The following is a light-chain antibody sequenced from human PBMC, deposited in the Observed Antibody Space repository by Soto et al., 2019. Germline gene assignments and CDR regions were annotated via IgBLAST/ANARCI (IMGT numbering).Light chain of an antibody. V-gene: IGKV1-39*01. Sequence: DIQMTQSPSSLSASVGDRVTITCRASQSISSYLNWYQQKPGKAPTLLIYGASSLQSGVPSRFSGSGSGTDFTLTISSLQPEDVATYYCQQSDSTPSTFGQGTKVEIK. CDR1: QSISSY. J-gene: IGKJ1*01. CDR2: GAS. CDR3: QQSDSTPST.